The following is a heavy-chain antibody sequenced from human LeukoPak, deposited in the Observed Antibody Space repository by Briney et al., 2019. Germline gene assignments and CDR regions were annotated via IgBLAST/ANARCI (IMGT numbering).Heavy chain of an antibody. CDR2: ISDTGSKT. CDR1: GFTFSTYG. CDR3: AKRVSYSSSSVYFDS. D-gene: IGHD6-6*01. V-gene: IGHV3-23*01. J-gene: IGHJ4*02. Sequence: GGSLRLSCAASGFTFSTYGMSWVRQAPGMRLEWVSGISDTGSKTYYAEPVKGRFTISRDNSKNTLSLQMNSLRAEDTALYYCAKRVSYSSSSVYFDSWGQGTLVTVSS.